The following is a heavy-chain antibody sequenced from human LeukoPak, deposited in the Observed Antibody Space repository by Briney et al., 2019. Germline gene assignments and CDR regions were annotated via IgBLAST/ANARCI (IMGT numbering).Heavy chain of an antibody. Sequence: GGSLRLSCVASGFTFSTSAMSWVRQAPGKGLEWVSAISGSGGSTYYADSVKGRFTISRDNSKNTLYLQMNSLRAEDTAVYYCAKGSLPFDFWSGYYLFDYWGQGTLVTVSS. CDR1: GFTFSTSA. J-gene: IGHJ4*02. D-gene: IGHD3-3*01. CDR2: ISGSGGST. CDR3: AKGSLPFDFWSGYYLFDY. V-gene: IGHV3-23*01.